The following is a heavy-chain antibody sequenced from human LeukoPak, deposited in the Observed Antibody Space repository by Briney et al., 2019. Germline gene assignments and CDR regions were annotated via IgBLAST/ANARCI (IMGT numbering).Heavy chain of an antibody. J-gene: IGHJ4*02. CDR2: ISNDGSIT. Sequence: PGGSLRLSCAASGFSFSSYGMHWVRQAPGKGLEWVAVISNDGSITKYGDSVKGRFTISRDNSKNTLYVQMNSLRTDDAAVYYCARVKKGSSWYYDWGQGTLVTVSS. D-gene: IGHD6-13*01. CDR3: ARVKKGSSWYYD. CDR1: GFSFSSYG. V-gene: IGHV3-30*03.